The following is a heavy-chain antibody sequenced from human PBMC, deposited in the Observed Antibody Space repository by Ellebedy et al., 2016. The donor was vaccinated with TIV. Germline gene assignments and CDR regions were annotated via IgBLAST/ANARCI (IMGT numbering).Heavy chain of an antibody. Sequence: AVSVKVSCKASGYTFTSYAMNWVRQAPGQGLEWMGWINTNTGNPTYAQGFTGRFVFSLDTSVSTAYLQISTLKAEDTAVYYCARDSGYCSTNICYRGDNWFDPWGQGTLVTVSS. CDR2: INTNTGNP. CDR1: GYTFTSYA. D-gene: IGHD2-2*02. J-gene: IGHJ5*02. CDR3: ARDSGYCSTNICYRGDNWFDP. V-gene: IGHV7-4-1*02.